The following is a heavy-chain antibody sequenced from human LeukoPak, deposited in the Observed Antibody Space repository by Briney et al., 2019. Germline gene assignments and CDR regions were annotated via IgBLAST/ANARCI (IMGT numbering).Heavy chain of an antibody. V-gene: IGHV3-48*02. CDR1: GFTFSSHW. CDR2: ISTGSSTT. Sequence: GGSLRLSCAASGFTFSSHWMHWVRQAPGKGLEWVSYISTGSSTTYYADSVKGRFTISRDNVENSLYLQMNSLRDEDTAVYYCARVAAGYSVNYFDYWGQGTLVTVSS. D-gene: IGHD4-23*01. CDR3: ARVAAGYSVNYFDY. J-gene: IGHJ4*02.